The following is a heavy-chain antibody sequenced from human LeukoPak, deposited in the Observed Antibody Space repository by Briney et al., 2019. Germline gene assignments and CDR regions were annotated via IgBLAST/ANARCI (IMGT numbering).Heavy chain of an antibody. CDR1: GGSISSYY. Sequence: PSETLSLTCTVSGGSISSYYWSWIRQPPGKGLEWIGYIYYSGSTNYNPSLKSRVTISVDTSKNQFSLKLSSVTAADTAVYYCARDRWSGGPANWFDPWGQGTLVTVSS. V-gene: IGHV4-59*01. D-gene: IGHD3-3*01. J-gene: IGHJ5*02. CDR3: ARDRWSGGPANWFDP. CDR2: IYYSGST.